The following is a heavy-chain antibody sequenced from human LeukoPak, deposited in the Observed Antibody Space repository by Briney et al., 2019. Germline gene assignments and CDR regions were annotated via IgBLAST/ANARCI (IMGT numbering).Heavy chain of an antibody. V-gene: IGHV1-8*01. D-gene: IGHD6-13*01. CDR3: ARGYRSSSWPEVDY. Sequence: ASVKVSCKASGYTFTSYDINWVRQATGQGLEWMGWMNPNSGNTGYAQKFQGRVTMTRNTSISTAYMELSSLRSEDTAVYYCARGYRSSSWPEVDYWGQGTLVTVSS. J-gene: IGHJ4*02. CDR1: GYTFTSYD. CDR2: MNPNSGNT.